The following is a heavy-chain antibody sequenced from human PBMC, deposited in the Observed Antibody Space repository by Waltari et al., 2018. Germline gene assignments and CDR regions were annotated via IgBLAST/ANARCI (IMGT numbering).Heavy chain of an antibody. J-gene: IGHJ6*02. V-gene: IGHV1-69*05. D-gene: IGHD1-26*01. CDR2: IIPIFGTA. CDR1: GGTFSSYA. CDR3: ASQVGATSYYYYGMDV. Sequence: QVQLVQSGAEVKKPGSSVKVSCKASGGTFSSYAISWVLQAPGQGLEWMGGIIPIFGTANYAQKFQGRVTITTDESTSTAYMELSSLRSEDTAVYYCASQVGATSYYYYGMDVWGQGTTVTVSS.